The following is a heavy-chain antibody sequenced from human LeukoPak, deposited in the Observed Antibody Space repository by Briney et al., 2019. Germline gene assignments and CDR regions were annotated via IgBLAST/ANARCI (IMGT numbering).Heavy chain of an antibody. D-gene: IGHD2-15*01. V-gene: IGHV3-23*01. CDR1: GFTFSSYA. CDR2: ISGNGGST. J-gene: IGHJ6*02. CDR3: AKQDIVVVVAGSYYYYYGMDV. Sequence: PGGSLRLSCAASGFTFSSYAMSWVRQAPGKGLEWVSGISGNGGSTYYADSVKGRFTISRDNSKNTLYLRMNSLRAEDTAVYYCAKQDIVVVVAGSYYYYYGMDVWGQGTTVTVSS.